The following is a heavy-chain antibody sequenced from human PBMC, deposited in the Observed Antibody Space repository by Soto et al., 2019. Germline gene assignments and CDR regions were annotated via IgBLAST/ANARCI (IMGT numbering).Heavy chain of an antibody. CDR2: IYYSGST. CDR3: ARGTYYYDSSGYYPPFDY. V-gene: IGHV4-31*03. CDR1: GGSISSGGYY. D-gene: IGHD3-22*01. J-gene: IGHJ4*02. Sequence: SETLSLTCTVSGGSISSGGYYWSWIRQHPGKGLEWIGYIYYSGSTYYNPSLKSRVTISVDTSKNQFSLKLSSVTAADTAVYYCARGTYYYDSSGYYPPFDYWGQGTLVTVS.